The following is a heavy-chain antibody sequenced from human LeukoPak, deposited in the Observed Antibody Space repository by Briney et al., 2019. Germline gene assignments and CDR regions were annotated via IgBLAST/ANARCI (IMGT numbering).Heavy chain of an antibody. D-gene: IGHD2-2*01. CDR3: ARDGCGSTSCYSDYYYGMDV. CDR2: IYTTGST. Sequence: SETLSLTCTVSGGSISNHFWTWIRQPAGKGLEWIGRIYTTGSTDYNPSLKSRVTVSLDTSKNQFSLTLTSVTAADTAVYYCARDGCGSTSCYSDYYYGMDVWGQGTTVTVSS. CDR1: GGSISNHF. J-gene: IGHJ6*02. V-gene: IGHV4-4*07.